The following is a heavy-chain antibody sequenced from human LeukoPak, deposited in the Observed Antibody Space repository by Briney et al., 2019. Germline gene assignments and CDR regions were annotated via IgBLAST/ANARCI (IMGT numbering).Heavy chain of an antibody. CDR2: ISDDGSNK. D-gene: IGHD6-13*01. CDR1: GFTFRNYG. J-gene: IGHJ4*02. Sequence: EGSLRLSCAASGFTFRNYGMHCLRQAPGKGLEWVAVISDDGSNKNYADSVKGRFTISRDNSNNTLYLQMNSLRAEDTAVYYCAKDRETTASGTFDYWGQGTLVTVSS. CDR3: AKDRETTASGTFDY. V-gene: IGHV3-30*18.